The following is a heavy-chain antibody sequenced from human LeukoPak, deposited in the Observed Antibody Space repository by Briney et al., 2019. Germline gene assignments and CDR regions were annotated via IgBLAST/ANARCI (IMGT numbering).Heavy chain of an antibody. CDR3: ARLSGYYGDYLRRWYFDL. J-gene: IGHJ2*01. D-gene: IGHD4-17*01. CDR1: GGSISNTNW. CDR2: VSLAGQT. V-gene: IGHV4-4*02. Sequence: SETLSLTCDVSGGSISNTNWWSWVRQPPGQGLEWIGEVSLAGQTNYNPSLNGRVTMSLDESSNQLSLKLTSVTAADTALYYCARLSGYYGDYLRRWYFDLWGRGTLVTVSS.